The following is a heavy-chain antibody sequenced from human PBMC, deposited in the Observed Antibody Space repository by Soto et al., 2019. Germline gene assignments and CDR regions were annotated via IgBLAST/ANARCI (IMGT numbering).Heavy chain of an antibody. CDR3: ARIADCSTTSCSFPSRFHVRGYYYYYGLDV. CDR2: ISAYNGNS. J-gene: IGHJ6*02. D-gene: IGHD2-2*01. V-gene: IGHV1-18*04. CDR1: TYAFTSCG. Sequence: QVQLVQSGAEGKKPGASVKVTCKASTYAFTSCGITWVRQAHGQGLEWVGWISAYNGNSNYAQKYEGRVTMTTDTSTSTAYMELSSLRSDDTAVYYCARIADCSTTSCSFPSRFHVRGYYYYYGLDVWGQGTTVTVSS.